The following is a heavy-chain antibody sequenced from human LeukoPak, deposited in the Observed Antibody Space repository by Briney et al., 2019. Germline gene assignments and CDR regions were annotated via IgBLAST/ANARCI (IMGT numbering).Heavy chain of an antibody. J-gene: IGHJ3*01. CDR2: ILFDGSNK. Sequence: GGSLRLSCAASGFTFSTYHMYWVRQAPGKGLEWVAVILFDGSNKNYADSVKGRFTISRDNSKNTLYLQVNSLRAEDTAVYFCARAGQFVDAFDLWGQGTMITVSS. CDR1: GFTFSTYH. V-gene: IGHV3-33*01. CDR3: ARAGQFVDAFDL. D-gene: IGHD5-24*01.